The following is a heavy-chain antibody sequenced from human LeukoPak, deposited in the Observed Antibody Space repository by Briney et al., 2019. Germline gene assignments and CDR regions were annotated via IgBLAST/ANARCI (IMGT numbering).Heavy chain of an antibody. CDR2: ISWNSGSI. V-gene: IGHV3-9*01. J-gene: IGHJ6*03. D-gene: IGHD2-15*01. Sequence: GGSLRLSCAASGFTFDDYAMHWVRQAPGKGLEWVSGISWNSGSIGYADSVKGRFTISRDNAKNSLYLQMNSLRAEDTAVFYCARTERPVRYETILSHMDVWGKGTTVTVSS. CDR3: ARTERPVRYETILSHMDV. CDR1: GFTFDDYA.